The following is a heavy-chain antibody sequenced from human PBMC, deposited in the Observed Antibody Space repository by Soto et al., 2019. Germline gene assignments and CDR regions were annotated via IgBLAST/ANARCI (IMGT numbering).Heavy chain of an antibody. Sequence: QVQLVQSGAEVKKPGASVKVSCQASGYTFTSYDINWVRQATGQGLEWMGWMNPNSGNTGYAKKFQGRVTMTRNTSISTADMELSSLRSEDTAVYYCARGPKRYCSGGSCLDYWGQGTLVTVSS. V-gene: IGHV1-8*01. J-gene: IGHJ4*02. CDR2: MNPNSGNT. CDR1: GYTFTSYD. CDR3: ARGPKRYCSGGSCLDY. D-gene: IGHD2-15*01.